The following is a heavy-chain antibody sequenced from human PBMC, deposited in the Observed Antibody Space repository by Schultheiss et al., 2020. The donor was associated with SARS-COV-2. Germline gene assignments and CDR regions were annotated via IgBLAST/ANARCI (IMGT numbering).Heavy chain of an antibody. D-gene: IGHD3-22*01. Sequence: SETLSLTCTVSGGSISSGGYYWSWIRQPPGKGLEWIGYIYYSGSTYYNPSLKSRVTISVDTSKNQFSLKLSSVTAADTAVYYCASRVDYYDSSGWRNYFDYWGQGTLVTVSS. CDR2: IYYSGST. CDR1: GGSISSGGYY. J-gene: IGHJ4*02. V-gene: IGHV4-31*03. CDR3: ASRVDYYDSSGWRNYFDY.